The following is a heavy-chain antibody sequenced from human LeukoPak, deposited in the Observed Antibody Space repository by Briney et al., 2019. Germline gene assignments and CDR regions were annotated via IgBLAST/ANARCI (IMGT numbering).Heavy chain of an antibody. J-gene: IGHJ4*02. D-gene: IGHD6-19*01. CDR1: GGTFSSYA. CDR2: TIPIFGTA. V-gene: IGHV1-69*05. CDR3: ARVGSGWYLDDYFDY. Sequence: SVKVSCKASGGTFSSYAISWVRQAPGQGLEWMGGTIPIFGTANYAQKFQGRVTITTDESTSTAYMELSSLRSEDTAVYYCARVGSGWYLDDYFDYWGQGTLVTVSS.